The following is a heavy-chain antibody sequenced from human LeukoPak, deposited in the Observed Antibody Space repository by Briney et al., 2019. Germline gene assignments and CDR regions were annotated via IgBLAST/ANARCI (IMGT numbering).Heavy chain of an antibody. CDR3: ARAIEVGAMTPFDY. V-gene: IGHV4-38-2*02. D-gene: IGHD1-26*01. CDR1: GYSIRSDYY. Sequence: SETLSLTCTVSGYSIRSDYYWGWIRQPPGKGLEWIGSIYHSGSTYYNPSLKSRVTISVDTSKNQFSLKPSSVTAADTAVYYCARAIEVGAMTPFDYWGQGTLVTVSS. CDR2: IYHSGST. J-gene: IGHJ4*02.